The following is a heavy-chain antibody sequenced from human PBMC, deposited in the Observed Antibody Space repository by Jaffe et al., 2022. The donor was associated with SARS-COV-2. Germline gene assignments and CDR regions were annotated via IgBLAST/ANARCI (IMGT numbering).Heavy chain of an antibody. CDR2: ISWNSGSI. D-gene: IGHD2-21*02. CDR3: AKDIRGPYCGGDCYSGAYYYYGMDV. Sequence: EVQLVESGGGLVQPGRSLRLSCAASGFTFDDYAMHWVRQAPGKGLEWVSGISWNSGSIGYADSVKGRFTISRDNAKNSLYLQMNSLRAEDTALYYCAKDIRGPYCGGDCYSGAYYYYGMDVWGQGTTVTVSS. V-gene: IGHV3-9*01. CDR1: GFTFDDYA. J-gene: IGHJ6*02.